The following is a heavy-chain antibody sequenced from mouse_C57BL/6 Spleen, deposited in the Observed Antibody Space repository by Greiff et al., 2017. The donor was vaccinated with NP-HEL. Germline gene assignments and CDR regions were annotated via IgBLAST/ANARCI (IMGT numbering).Heavy chain of an antibody. D-gene: IGHD2-4*01. CDR1: GFNIKDDY. V-gene: IGHV14-4*01. CDR3: TRGYYDYWFAY. J-gene: IGHJ3*01. CDR2: IDPENGDT. Sequence: EVQLQESGAELVRPGASVKLSCTASGFNIKDDYMHWVKQRPEQGLEWIGWIDPENGDTEYASKFQGKATITADTSSNTAYLQLSSLTSEDTAVYYCTRGYYDYWFAYWGQGTLVTVSA.